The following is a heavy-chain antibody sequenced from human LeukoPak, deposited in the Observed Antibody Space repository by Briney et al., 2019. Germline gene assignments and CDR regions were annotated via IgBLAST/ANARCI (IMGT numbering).Heavy chain of an antibody. CDR2: ISYDGSNK. V-gene: IGHV3-30*18. CDR3: AKDNYYDSSGYYEGY. CDR1: GFTFSSYG. D-gene: IGHD3-22*01. Sequence: PGGSLRLSCAASGFTFSSYGMHWVRQAPGKGLEWVAVISYDGSNKYYADSVKDRFTISRDNSKNTLYLQMNSLRAEDTAVYYCAKDNYYDSSGYYEGYWGQGTLVTVSS. J-gene: IGHJ4*02.